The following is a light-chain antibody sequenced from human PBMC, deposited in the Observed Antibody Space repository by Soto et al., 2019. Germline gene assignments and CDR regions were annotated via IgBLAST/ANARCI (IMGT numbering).Light chain of an antibody. V-gene: IGLV2-14*03. CDR1: SGDAGGYNH. CDR3: KSFATSFYV. Sequence: QSVLTQPASVSGSPGQSITISCTGTSGDAGGYNHVSWYQQHPDKAPKLLIYDVSNRPSGVSNRYSASKSGNTASLTISGLQAEYEADYYCKSFATSFYVFGTGTKVTVL. J-gene: IGLJ1*01. CDR2: DVS.